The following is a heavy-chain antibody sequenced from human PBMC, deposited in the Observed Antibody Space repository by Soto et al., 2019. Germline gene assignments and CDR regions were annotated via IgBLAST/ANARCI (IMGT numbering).Heavy chain of an antibody. CDR2: ISAYNGNT. CDR3: ARDDDCSITSCYVYYYYVMDV. Sequence: VQLDQSGAEVTKPGASVKVSCKASCYTFTSYCISWVRQAPGQWLEWMGWISAYNGNTNYAQKLQGRVTMTTDTSTSTAYMELRSLRSDDTSVYYCARDDDCSITSCYVYYYYVMDVWGQGTTVTVSS. V-gene: IGHV1-18*01. J-gene: IGHJ6*02. D-gene: IGHD2-2*01. CDR1: CYTFTSYC.